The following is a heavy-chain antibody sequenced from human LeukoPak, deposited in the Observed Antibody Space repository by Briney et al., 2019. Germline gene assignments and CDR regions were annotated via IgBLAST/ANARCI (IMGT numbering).Heavy chain of an antibody. V-gene: IGHV4-4*09. CDR1: GGSLSGYY. CDR2: IYSSGRT. CDR3: ECAGY. Sequence: SETLSLTCTVSGGSLSGYYWNWIRQPPGKGLEWLGYIYSSGRTNHNPSLKSRVTISVDTSKNQFSLKLNSVTAADTAVYYCECAGYWGQGTLVTVSS. J-gene: IGHJ4*02.